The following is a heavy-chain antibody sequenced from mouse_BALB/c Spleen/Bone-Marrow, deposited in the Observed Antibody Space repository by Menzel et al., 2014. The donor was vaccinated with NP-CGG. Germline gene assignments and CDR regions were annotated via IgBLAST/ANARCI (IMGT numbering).Heavy chain of an antibody. D-gene: IGHD1-1*01. CDR1: GYTFTSYW. V-gene: IGHV1S81*02. CDR3: APYYYGSSYGFYWYFDV. Sequence: VQLQQSGAELVKPGASVKLSCKASGYTFTSYWMHWVKQRPGQGLEWIGEINPSNGRTNYNEKFKSKATLTVDKSSSTAYMQLCSLTSEDSAVYYCAPYYYGSSYGFYWYFDVWGAGTTVTVSS. J-gene: IGHJ1*01. CDR2: INPSNGRT.